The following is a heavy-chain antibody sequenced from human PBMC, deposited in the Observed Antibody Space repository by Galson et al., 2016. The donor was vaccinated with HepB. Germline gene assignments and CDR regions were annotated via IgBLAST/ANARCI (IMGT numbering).Heavy chain of an antibody. Sequence: SLRLSCAASGFTFINYSINWVRQAPGKGLEWVSYISGTTTTIYYADSVKGRFTISRDNAKNSLYLQMNSLRDEDTAVYFCAGERSGSYFLDSWGQGTLVTVSS. CDR2: ISGTTTTI. CDR3: AGERSGSYFLDS. D-gene: IGHD1-26*01. J-gene: IGHJ4*02. CDR1: GFTFINYS. V-gene: IGHV3-48*02.